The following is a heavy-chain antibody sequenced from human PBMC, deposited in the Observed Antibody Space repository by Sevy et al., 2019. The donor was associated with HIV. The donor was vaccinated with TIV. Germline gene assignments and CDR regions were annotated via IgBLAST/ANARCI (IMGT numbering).Heavy chain of an antibody. J-gene: IGHJ6*04. Sequence: GGSLRLSCAASGFTFSTYRMHWVRQVPGKGLVWVSRIDGDGSGTSYADSVKGRFTISRDNAKNTLYLQMNSLRAEDTAVYYCARGFRDVWGKGTTVTVSS. CDR3: ARGFRDV. CDR2: IDGDGSGT. CDR1: GFTFSTYR. V-gene: IGHV3-74*01.